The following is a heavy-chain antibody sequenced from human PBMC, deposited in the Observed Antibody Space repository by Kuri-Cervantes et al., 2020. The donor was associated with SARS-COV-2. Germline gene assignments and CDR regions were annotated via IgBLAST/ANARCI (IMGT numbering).Heavy chain of an antibody. J-gene: IGHJ6*02. CDR2: INPSGGST. CDR3: ARDLEGVTSRWKYYYAMDV. V-gene: IGHV1-46*01. D-gene: IGHD6-13*01. CDR1: GYTFTSYY. Sequence: ASVKVSCKASGYTFTSYYMHWVRQAPGQGLEWMGIINPSGGSTSYAQKFQGRVTMTTDTSTSTAYMDLRSLRSDDTAVYYCARDLEGVTSRWKYYYAMDVWGQGTTVTVSS.